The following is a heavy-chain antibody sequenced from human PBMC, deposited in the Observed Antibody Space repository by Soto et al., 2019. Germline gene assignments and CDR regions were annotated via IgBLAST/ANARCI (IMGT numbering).Heavy chain of an antibody. CDR2: ISAYNGNT. D-gene: IGHD2-2*01. V-gene: IGHV1-18*01. CDR3: ARHGGYAPLDY. CDR1: GYTLTTYG. J-gene: IGHJ4*02. Sequence: GASVKVSCKASGYTLTTYGISWLRQAPGQGLEWMGWISAYNGNTNSAQRLQGRVTMTLETSTSTVYMELRSLTSDDTAVYYCARHGGYAPLDYWVQGAMVTVTS.